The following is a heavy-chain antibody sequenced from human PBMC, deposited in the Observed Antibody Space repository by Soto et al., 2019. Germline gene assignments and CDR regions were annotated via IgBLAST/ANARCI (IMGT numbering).Heavy chain of an antibody. V-gene: IGHV1-2*04. J-gene: IGHJ6*02. CDR3: ATWFGELSGNYYYGLDV. CDR2: INPNSGGT. D-gene: IGHD3-10*01. Sequence: ASGKVCCKASGYTFTGYYMHWVRQAPGQGLEWMGWINPNSGGTNYAQKFQGWVTMTSDTSISTAYMELSRLRSDDTAVYYCATWFGELSGNYYYGLDVWGQGTTVTGSS. CDR1: GYTFTGYY.